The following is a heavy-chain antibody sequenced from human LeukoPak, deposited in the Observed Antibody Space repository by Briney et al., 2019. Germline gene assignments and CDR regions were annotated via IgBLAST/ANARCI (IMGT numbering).Heavy chain of an antibody. V-gene: IGHV3-9*01. CDR1: GFTFDDYA. Sequence: PGRSLRLSCAASGFTFDDYAMHWVRQAPGKGLEWVSGISWNSGSIGYADSVKGRFTISRDNAKNSLYLQMNSLRAEDTALYYCAKDSLPYGSAAPFDYWGQGTLVTVSS. D-gene: IGHD2-2*01. CDR2: ISWNSGSI. CDR3: AKDSLPYGSAAPFDY. J-gene: IGHJ4*02.